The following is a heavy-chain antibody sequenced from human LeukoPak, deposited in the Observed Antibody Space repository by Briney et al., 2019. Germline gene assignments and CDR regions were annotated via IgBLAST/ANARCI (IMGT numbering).Heavy chain of an antibody. CDR3: ARGRRQLVSWGSYYYYGMDV. Sequence: PSQTLSLTCTASGGSISSGSYYWSWIRQPPGKGLEWIGYIYYSGSTNYNPSLKSRVTISVDTSKNQFSLKLSSVTAADTAVYYCARGRRQLVSWGSYYYYGMDVWGQGTTVTVSS. J-gene: IGHJ6*02. CDR2: IYYSGST. D-gene: IGHD6-13*01. V-gene: IGHV4-61*01. CDR1: GGSISSGSYY.